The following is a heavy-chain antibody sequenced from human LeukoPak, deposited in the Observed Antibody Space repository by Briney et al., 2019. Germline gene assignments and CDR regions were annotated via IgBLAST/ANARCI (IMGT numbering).Heavy chain of an antibody. Sequence: GGSRRLSCATSGFTFSNAWMNWVRQAPGKGLEWVGRIRSNSDGGTIDYAAPVKGRFTLLRDDSKTTLYLQMNSLQTEDTAVYYCATDFYDSTWGQGTLVTVSS. CDR3: ATDFYDST. J-gene: IGHJ5*02. CDR2: IRSNSDGGTI. V-gene: IGHV3-15*07. CDR1: GFTFSNAW. D-gene: IGHD3-22*01.